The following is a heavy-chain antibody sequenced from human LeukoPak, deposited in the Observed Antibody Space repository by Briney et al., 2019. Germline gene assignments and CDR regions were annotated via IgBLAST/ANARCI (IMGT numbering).Heavy chain of an antibody. CDR1: GFTLSSYA. CDR2: ISGSGGST. J-gene: IGHJ4*02. Sequence: GGSLRLSCAASGFTLSSYAMSWVRQAPGKGLEWVSTISGSGGSTYYADSVKGRFTISRDNSKNTLYLQMNSLRAEDTAVYYCVGTVPSAPTQGWDCWGQGTLVTVSS. V-gene: IGHV3-23*01. CDR3: VGTVPSAPTQGWDC.